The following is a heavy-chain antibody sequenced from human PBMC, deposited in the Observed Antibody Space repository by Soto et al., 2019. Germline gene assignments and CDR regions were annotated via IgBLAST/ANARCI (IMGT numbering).Heavy chain of an antibody. CDR1: CDSISSGAYY. CDR3: ARDAVVKAFYM. CDR2: IYYRXST. V-gene: IGHV4-31*01. Sequence: LSLTCPVSCDSISSGAYYCCWIRQLPGEGLQGTRXIYYRXSTYYTTSLTXXVTISLDXXKNQFSLKLSSVTAADTAVYYCARDAVVKAFYMCGQGTMVTVSS. D-gene: IGHD2-15*01. J-gene: IGHJ3*02.